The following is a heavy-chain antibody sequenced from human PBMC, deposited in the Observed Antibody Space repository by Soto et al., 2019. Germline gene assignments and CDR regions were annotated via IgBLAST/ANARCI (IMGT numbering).Heavy chain of an antibody. V-gene: IGHV3-11*01. CDR3: VRRGSSSCGRVY. D-gene: IGHD6-6*01. CDR1: GFTFSDYY. Sequence: ESGGGLVKPGGSLRLSCAASGFTFSDYYMSWIRQAPGKGLVWVSYISSSGSTIYYADSVKGRFTISRDNGKDSLYLQMNSLGAEDTAVYYCVRRGSSSCGRVYWGQGALVTVSS. CDR2: ISSSGSTI. J-gene: IGHJ4*02.